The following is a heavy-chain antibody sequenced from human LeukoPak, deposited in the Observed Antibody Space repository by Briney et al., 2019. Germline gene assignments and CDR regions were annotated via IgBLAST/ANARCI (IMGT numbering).Heavy chain of an antibody. CDR3: AREGAGDGYFDY. J-gene: IGHJ4*02. Sequence: PSETLSLTCTVSGYSISSGYYWGWIRQPPGKGLEWIGSIYHSGSTYYNPSLKSRVTISVDTSKNQFSLKLSSVTAADTAVYYCAREGAGDGYFDYWGQGTLVTVSS. D-gene: IGHD2-21*01. CDR1: GYSISSGYY. V-gene: IGHV4-38-2*02. CDR2: IYHSGST.